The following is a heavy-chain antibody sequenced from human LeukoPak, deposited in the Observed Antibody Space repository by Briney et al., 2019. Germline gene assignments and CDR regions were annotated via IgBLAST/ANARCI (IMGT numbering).Heavy chain of an antibody. J-gene: IGHJ4*02. D-gene: IGHD1-14*01. CDR2: IWSDGSDK. Sequence: GGSLRLSCVASGFIFNKAWMTWVRQAPGKGLEWVAMIWSDGSDKYFADSVEGRFTISRDNSKNTLYLQMDSLRVEDTAVYYCARDKGTRSMDNWGQGTLVTVSS. CDR1: GFIFNKAW. CDR3: ARDKGTRSMDN. V-gene: IGHV3-33*07.